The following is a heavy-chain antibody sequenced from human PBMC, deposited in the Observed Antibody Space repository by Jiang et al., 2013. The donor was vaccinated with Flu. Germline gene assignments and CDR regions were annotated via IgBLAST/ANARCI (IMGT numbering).Heavy chain of an antibody. J-gene: IGHJ4*02. CDR2: IYYSGTT. Sequence: GLVKPSETLSLTCTVSGGSISSYYWSWIRQPPGKGLEWIGYIYYSGTTNYNPSLKSRVAISLDTSKNDFSLKVTSVTAADTAVYYCARLGYCSSDSCSLTHYFDSWGQGTLVT. V-gene: IGHV4-59*08. CDR1: GGSISSYY. CDR3: ARLGYCSSDSCSLTHYFDS. D-gene: IGHD2-15*01.